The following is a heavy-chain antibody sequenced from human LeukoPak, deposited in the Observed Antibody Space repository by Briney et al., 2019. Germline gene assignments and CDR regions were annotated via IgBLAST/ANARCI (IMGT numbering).Heavy chain of an antibody. CDR2: IYSGGNT. D-gene: IGHD6-19*01. Sequence: ETLSLTCTVSGYSISSGYYWGWIRQPPGKGLEWVSIIYSGGNTYYSDSVKGRFTISRDNSKNTLYLQMNSLRGEDTAMYYCARAIVPLHASGWYYFDYWGQGALVTVSS. CDR1: GYSISSGYY. CDR3: ARAIVPLHASGWYYFDY. V-gene: IGHV3-53*01. J-gene: IGHJ4*02.